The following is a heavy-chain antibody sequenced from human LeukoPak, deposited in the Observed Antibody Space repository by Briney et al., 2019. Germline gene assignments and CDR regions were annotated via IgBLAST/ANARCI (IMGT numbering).Heavy chain of an antibody. CDR3: ASLSLLRYFDWYNWFDP. D-gene: IGHD3-9*01. J-gene: IGHJ5*02. V-gene: IGHV4-39*07. CDR1: GGSISSSSYY. Sequence: SETLSLTCTVSGGSISSSSYYWGWIRQPPGKGLEWIGSIYYSGSTYYNPSLKSRVTISVDTSKNQFSLKLSSVTAADTAAYYCASLSLLRYFDWYNWFDPWGQGTLVTVSS. CDR2: IYYSGST.